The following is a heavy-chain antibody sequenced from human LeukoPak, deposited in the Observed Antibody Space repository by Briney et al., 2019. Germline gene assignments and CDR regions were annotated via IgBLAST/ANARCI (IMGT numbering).Heavy chain of an antibody. V-gene: IGHV4-59*08. J-gene: IGHJ5*02. CDR1: GGSINSDY. CDR2: INYSGNT. D-gene: IGHD3-16*01. CDR3: ARHRPGERRFDP. Sequence: SETLSLTCTVSGGSINSDYLSWIRQPPGKGLEWIGYINYSGNTNYNPSLNSRVTISVDTSKNQFSLKLSSVTAADTAVYYCARHRPGERRFDPWGQGTLVTVSS.